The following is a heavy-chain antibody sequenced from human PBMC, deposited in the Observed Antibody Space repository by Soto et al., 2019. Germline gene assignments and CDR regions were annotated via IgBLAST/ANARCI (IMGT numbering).Heavy chain of an antibody. Sequence: ASVKVSCKASGYTFTSYGISWVRQAPGQGLEWMGWISAYNGNTNYAQKLQGRVTMTTDTSTSTAYMELRSLRSDDTAVYYCARDRISSGCYPPEFFPHWGQGTLVTVSS. J-gene: IGHJ1*01. CDR2: ISAYNGNT. D-gene: IGHD6-19*01. CDR3: ARDRISSGCYPPEFFPH. CDR1: GYTFTSYG. V-gene: IGHV1-18*01.